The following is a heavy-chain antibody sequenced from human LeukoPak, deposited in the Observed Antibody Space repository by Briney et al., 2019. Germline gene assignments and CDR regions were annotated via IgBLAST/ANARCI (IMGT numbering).Heavy chain of an antibody. CDR2: ISAYNGDT. D-gene: IGHD3-10*01. Sequence: ASVTVSCKASGYTFTSYGITWVRQAPGQGLEWMGWISAYNGDTNYAQNLQGRVTMTTDTSTSTAYMELRSLRSDDTAVYYCARGVTMVRGVIPLVDYWGQGTLVTVSS. J-gene: IGHJ4*02. V-gene: IGHV1-18*01. CDR3: ARGVTMVRGVIPLVDY. CDR1: GYTFTSYG.